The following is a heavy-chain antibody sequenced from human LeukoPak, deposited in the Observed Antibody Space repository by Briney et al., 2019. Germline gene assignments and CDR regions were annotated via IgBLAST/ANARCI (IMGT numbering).Heavy chain of an antibody. J-gene: IGHJ4*02. CDR3: ARDGVDYGDYEGYFDY. CDR2: INAGNGNT. CDR1: GYTFTSYA. D-gene: IGHD4-17*01. V-gene: IGHV1-3*01. Sequence: ASVKVSCKASGYTFTSYAMHWVRQAPGQRLEWMGWINAGNGNTKYSQKFQGRDTITRDTSASTAYMELSSLRSEDTAVYYCARDGVDYGDYEGYFDYWGQGTLVTVSS.